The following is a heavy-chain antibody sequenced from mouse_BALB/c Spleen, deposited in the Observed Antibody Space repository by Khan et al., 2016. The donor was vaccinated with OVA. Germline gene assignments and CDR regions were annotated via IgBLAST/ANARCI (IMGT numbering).Heavy chain of an antibody. CDR1: GFSLSSYG. J-gene: IGHJ4*01. CDR3: AKFTPDYYSMDY. V-gene: IGHV2-3*01. CDR2: IWGDGST. D-gene: IGHD1-1*01. Sequence: QVQLQQSGPGLVAPSQSLSITCTVSGFSLSSYGVSWVRQPPGKGLEWLGVIWGDGSTNYHSTIKSRLIISKDNSKSQVFLKLNSLQSDDTATYYCAKFTPDYYSMDYWGQGTSVTVSS.